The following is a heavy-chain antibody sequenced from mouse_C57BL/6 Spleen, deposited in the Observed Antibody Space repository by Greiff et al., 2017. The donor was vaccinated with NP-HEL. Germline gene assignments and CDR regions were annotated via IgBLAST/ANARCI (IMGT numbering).Heavy chain of an antibody. CDR1: GYAFSSSW. Sequence: QVQLQQSGPELVKPGASVKISCKASGYAFSSSWMNWVKQRPGKGLEWIGRIYPGDGDTNYNGKCKGKATLTADKSSSTAYRQLSSLTSEDSAVYFCARDYYGSRNWYFDVWGTGTTVTVSS. J-gene: IGHJ1*03. D-gene: IGHD1-1*01. V-gene: IGHV1-82*01. CDR3: ARDYYGSRNWYFDV. CDR2: IYPGDGDT.